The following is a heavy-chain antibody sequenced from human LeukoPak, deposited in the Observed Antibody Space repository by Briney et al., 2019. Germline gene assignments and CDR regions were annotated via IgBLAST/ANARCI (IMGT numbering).Heavy chain of an antibody. J-gene: IGHJ4*02. CDR2: VYYNGLT. V-gene: IGHV4-59*01. D-gene: IGHD4-17*01. CDR3: TRERSTVTFDY. CDR1: GGSISSYY. Sequence: SETLSLTCIVSGGSISSYYWSWIRQTPGKGLEWIGYVYYNGLTSYNASLRSRLILSVDTARNQVSLKLTSVTAADTAVYYCTRERSTVTFDYWGQGTLVTVSS.